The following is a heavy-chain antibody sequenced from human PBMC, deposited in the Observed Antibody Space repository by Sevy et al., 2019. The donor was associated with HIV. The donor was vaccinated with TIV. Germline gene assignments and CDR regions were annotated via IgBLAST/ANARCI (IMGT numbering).Heavy chain of an antibody. Sequence: GGSLRFSCVASRFTFSTYDIHWVRQAPGKGLEWVAVISHDGSYQYYTDSVKGRFTISRDDSKNKADLQMNSLRADDSGVYYCAKGQGYDYIWGNERSEYYFDYWGQGTLVTVSS. CDR3: AKGQGYDYIWGNERSEYYFDY. CDR1: RFTFSTYD. CDR2: ISHDGSYQ. J-gene: IGHJ4*02. D-gene: IGHD3-16*01. V-gene: IGHV3-30*18.